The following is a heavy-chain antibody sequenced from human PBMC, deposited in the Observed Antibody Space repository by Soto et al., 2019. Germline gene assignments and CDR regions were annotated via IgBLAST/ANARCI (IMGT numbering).Heavy chain of an antibody. Sequence: EVQLVESGGGLVKPGGSLRLSCAASGFTFSSYSMNWVRQAPGKGLEWVSSISSSSSYIYYAGSVKGRFTISRDNAKNSLYRQMNSLRAEDTAVYYCARRYDFWSGYPTDYYYYYMDVWGKGTTVTVSS. CDR2: ISSSSSYI. D-gene: IGHD3-3*01. CDR1: GFTFSSYS. J-gene: IGHJ6*03. CDR3: ARRYDFWSGYPTDYYYYYMDV. V-gene: IGHV3-21*01.